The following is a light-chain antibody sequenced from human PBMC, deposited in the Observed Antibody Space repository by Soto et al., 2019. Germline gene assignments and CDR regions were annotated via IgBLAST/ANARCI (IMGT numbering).Light chain of an antibody. CDR2: ANN. Sequence: QAVVTQPPSVSGAPGQRVTISCTGSMSNIGAGYDVHWYQQLPGTAPKLLISANNNRPSGVPDRFSGSKSGTSASLAISGLQAEDEADYYCTSYASSILWVFGGGTKLTVL. CDR3: TSYASSILWV. J-gene: IGLJ3*02. V-gene: IGLV1-40*01. CDR1: MSNIGAGYD.